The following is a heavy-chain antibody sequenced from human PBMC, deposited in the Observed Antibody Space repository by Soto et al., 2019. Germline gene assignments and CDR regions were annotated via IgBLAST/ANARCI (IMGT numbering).Heavy chain of an antibody. CDR3: AIDHPGTVFGVAIDAFDI. J-gene: IGHJ3*02. CDR1: GYTFTSYG. V-gene: IGHV1-18*01. D-gene: IGHD3-3*01. CDR2: ISAYNGNT. Sequence: QVQLVQSGAEVKKPGASVKVSCKASGYTFTSYGISWVRQAPGQGLEWMGWISAYNGNTNYAQKLQGRVTMTTDTSTSTAYMELRSLRSDDTAVYYCAIDHPGTVFGVAIDAFDIWGQGTMVTVSS.